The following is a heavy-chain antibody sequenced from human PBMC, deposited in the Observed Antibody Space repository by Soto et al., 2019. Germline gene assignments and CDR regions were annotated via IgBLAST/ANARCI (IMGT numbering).Heavy chain of an antibody. CDR3: ACRPKAGIAARLD. J-gene: IGHJ4*02. CDR1: GGSISSSSYY. D-gene: IGHD6-6*01. V-gene: IGHV4-39*01. Sequence: QLQLQESGPGLVKPSETLSLTCTVSGGSISSSSYYWGWIRQPPGKGLEWIWSIYYSGSTYYNPSLKSRVTISVDTSKNHFSLKLSSVTAADTAVYYCACRPKAGIAARLDWGQGTLVTVSS. CDR2: IYYSGST.